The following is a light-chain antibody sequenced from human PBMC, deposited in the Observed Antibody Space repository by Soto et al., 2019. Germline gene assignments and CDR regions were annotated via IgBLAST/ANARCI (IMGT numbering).Light chain of an antibody. Sequence: EILMTQSPATLSLSPGERVTLSCRASQSVSSTLGWYQQKPGQAPRLLIYGASTRATGIPARFSGNGSGTEFTLTIRSRQSEDFAVYYCQQYKRWPFTFGPGTKVDIK. CDR2: GAS. CDR1: QSVSST. V-gene: IGKV3-15*01. J-gene: IGKJ3*01. CDR3: QQYKRWPFT.